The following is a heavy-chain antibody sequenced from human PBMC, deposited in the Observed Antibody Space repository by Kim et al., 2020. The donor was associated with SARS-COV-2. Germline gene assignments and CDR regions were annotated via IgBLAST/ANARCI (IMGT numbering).Heavy chain of an antibody. Sequence: GGSLRLSCVASGFTFNIYWMHWVRQTPGKGLVWDSRINSDGSSRSYADSVKGRFTISRDNTKNTLYLQMNSLRAEDTAGYYCTRDSYYYDSGSYYYHGMEVWGQGTTVTVSS. D-gene: IGHD3-10*01. CDR3: TRDSYYYDSGSYYYHGMEV. J-gene: IGHJ6*02. V-gene: IGHV3-74*01. CDR1: GFTFNIYW. CDR2: INSDGSSR.